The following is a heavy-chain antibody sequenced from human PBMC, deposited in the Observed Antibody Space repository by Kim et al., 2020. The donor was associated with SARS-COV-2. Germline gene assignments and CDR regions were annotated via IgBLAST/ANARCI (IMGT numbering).Heavy chain of an antibody. D-gene: IGHD2-8*01. Sequence: STNSNPSLKSRVTISVDTSKNQFSLKLSSVTATDTAVYYCARGVSYYFDYWGQGTLVTVSS. J-gene: IGHJ4*02. CDR2: ST. CDR3: ARGVSYYFDY. V-gene: IGHV4-59*09.